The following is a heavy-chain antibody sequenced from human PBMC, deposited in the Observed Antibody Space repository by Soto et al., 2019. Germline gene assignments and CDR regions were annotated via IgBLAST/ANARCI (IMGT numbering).Heavy chain of an antibody. CDR3: ARDRSWLPRGPNNWLDL. D-gene: IGHD6-13*01. CDR2: IYYDGNS. CDR1: GGSINSGDYH. J-gene: IGHJ5*02. V-gene: IGHV4-30-4*01. Sequence: LSLTCTVSGGSINSGDYHWTWVRQPPGKGLEWIGYIYYDGNSQHNPSLKSRVTMSMDTSKNQFSLNLSSVTAADTAVYYCARDRSWLPRGPNNWLDLWGQGTQVTVSS.